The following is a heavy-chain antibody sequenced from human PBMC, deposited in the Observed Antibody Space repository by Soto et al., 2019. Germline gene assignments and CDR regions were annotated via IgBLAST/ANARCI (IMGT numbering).Heavy chain of an antibody. Sequence: EVHLVESGGDLVQPGGSLRLSCAASGFTFSNYWMSWVRQASGKGREWVANISPNGRDQRYVYSARGRVTISRDNANNVLYLQMNSLRDDDSAVYFCARIPCIAGSCFYDSWGQGTLVTVSS. D-gene: IGHD2-15*01. CDR3: ARIPCIAGSCFYDS. J-gene: IGHJ4*02. CDR2: ISPNGRDQ. V-gene: IGHV3-7*03. CDR1: GFTFSNYW.